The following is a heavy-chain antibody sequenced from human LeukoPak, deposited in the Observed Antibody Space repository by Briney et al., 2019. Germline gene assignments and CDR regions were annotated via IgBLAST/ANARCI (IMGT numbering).Heavy chain of an antibody. CDR2: ITGSGVST. D-gene: IGHD1-26*01. V-gene: IGHV3-23*01. Sequence: GRSLRLSCAASGFTFSSYAMSWVRQAPGKGLEWVSAITGSGVSTYHADSVKGRFAISRDNSKNTLYLQMNSLRAEDTAVYYCAKDSYSGTYYDYWGQGTLVTVSS. J-gene: IGHJ4*02. CDR3: AKDSYSGTYYDY. CDR1: GFTFSSYA.